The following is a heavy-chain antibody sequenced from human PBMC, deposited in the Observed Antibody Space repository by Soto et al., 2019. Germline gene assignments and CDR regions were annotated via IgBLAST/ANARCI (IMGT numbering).Heavy chain of an antibody. J-gene: IGHJ5*02. CDR1: GGSISSYY. CDR3: ARTYDFWSGYYILGEGWFDP. CDR2: IYYSGST. D-gene: IGHD3-3*01. Sequence: SETLSLTCTVSGGSISSYYWSWIRQPPGKGLEWIGYIYYSGSTNYNPSLKSRVTISVETSKNQFSLKLSSVTAADTAVYYCARTYDFWSGYYILGEGWFDPWGQGTLVTVSS. V-gene: IGHV4-59*01.